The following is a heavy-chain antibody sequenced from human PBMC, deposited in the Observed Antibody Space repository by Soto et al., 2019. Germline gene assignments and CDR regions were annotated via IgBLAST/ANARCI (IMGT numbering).Heavy chain of an antibody. J-gene: IGHJ6*02. D-gene: IGHD4-4*01. CDR1: GFTFSGSA. CDR3: TSYSNYGPHSTYYYYYGMDV. V-gene: IGHV3-73*02. CDR2: IRSKANSYAT. Sequence: EVQLVESGGGLVQPGGSLKLSCAASGFTFSGSAMHWVRQASGKGLEWVGRIRSKANSYATAYAASVKGRFTISRDDSKNTAYLQMNSLKTEDTAVYYCTSYSNYGPHSTYYYYYGMDVWGQGTTVTVSS.